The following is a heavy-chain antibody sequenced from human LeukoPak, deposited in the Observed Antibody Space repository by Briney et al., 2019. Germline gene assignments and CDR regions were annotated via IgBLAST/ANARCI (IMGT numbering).Heavy chain of an antibody. V-gene: IGHV3-23*01. CDR2: ISGSGGST. CDR3: AKAFVPYYYGMDV. CDR1: GFTFSSHA. J-gene: IGHJ6*02. Sequence: GGSLRLSCAASGFTFSSHAMSWVRQAPGKGLEWVSAISGSGGSTYYADSVKGRFTISRDNSKNTLYLQVNSLRAEETAVYYCAKAFVPYYYGMDVWGQGTTVTVS. D-gene: IGHD2/OR15-2a*01.